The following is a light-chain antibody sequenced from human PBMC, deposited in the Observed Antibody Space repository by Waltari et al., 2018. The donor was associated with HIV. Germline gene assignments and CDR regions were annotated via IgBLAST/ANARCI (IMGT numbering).Light chain of an antibody. J-gene: IGLJ3*02. CDR3: CSYAGSSNWV. CDR1: SSDVGSYNL. Sequence: QSALTQPASVSGSPGQSITISCTGSSSDVGSYNLVSWYQQHPGKAPKLMIYEGINLPSVVSIRFSGAKSGNTASLTISGLQAEDEADYYCCSYAGSSNWVFGGGTKVTVL. V-gene: IGLV2-23*01. CDR2: EGI.